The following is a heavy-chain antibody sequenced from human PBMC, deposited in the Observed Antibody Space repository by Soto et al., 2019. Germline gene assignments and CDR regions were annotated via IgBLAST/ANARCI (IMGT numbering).Heavy chain of an antibody. CDR3: ARESGITGTTPNKYYFDY. Sequence: SETLSLTCTVSGGSISSGGYYWSWIRQHPGKGLEWIGYIYYIGSTYYNPSLKSRVTISVDTSKNQFSLKLSSVTAADTAVYYCARESGITGTTPNKYYFDYWGQATLVTVSS. CDR2: IYYIGST. CDR1: GGSISSGGYY. D-gene: IGHD1-7*01. J-gene: IGHJ4*02. V-gene: IGHV4-31*03.